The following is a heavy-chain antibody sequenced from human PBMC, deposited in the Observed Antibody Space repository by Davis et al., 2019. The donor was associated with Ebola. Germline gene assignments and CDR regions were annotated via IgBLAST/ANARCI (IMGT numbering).Heavy chain of an antibody. CDR1: GYTFTGYY. V-gene: IGHV1-2*02. J-gene: IGHJ6*02. CDR2: INPNSGGT. Sequence: ASVKVSCKASGYTFTGYYMHWVRQAPGQGLEWMGWINPNSGGTNYAQKFQGRVTMTRDTSISTAYMELSSLRSDDTAVYYCASADPSYGDYLRYYYYGMDVWGQGTTVTVSS. CDR3: ASADPSYGDYLRYYYYGMDV. D-gene: IGHD4-17*01.